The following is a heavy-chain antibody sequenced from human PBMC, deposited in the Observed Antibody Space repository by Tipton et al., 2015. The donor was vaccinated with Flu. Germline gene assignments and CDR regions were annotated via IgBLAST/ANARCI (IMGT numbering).Heavy chain of an antibody. Sequence: TLSLTCTVSGGSISYYYWSWIRQTPGKGLEWIGDIHYSGSTNYNPSLKSRVTISLDTSKNQFSLKMSSVTAADTAMYYCARDYGDLNWFDPWGQGTLVTVSS. J-gene: IGHJ5*02. V-gene: IGHV4-59*12. D-gene: IGHD4-17*01. CDR2: IHYSGST. CDR1: GGSISYYY. CDR3: ARDYGDLNWFDP.